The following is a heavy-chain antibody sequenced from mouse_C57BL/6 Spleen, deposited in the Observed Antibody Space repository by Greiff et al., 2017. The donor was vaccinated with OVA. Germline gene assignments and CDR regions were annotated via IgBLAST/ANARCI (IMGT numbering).Heavy chain of an antibody. CDR2: IDPETGGT. Sequence: QVQLQQSGAELVRPGASVTLSCKASGYTFTDYEMHWVKQTPVHGLEWIGAIDPETGGTAYNQKFKGKAILTADKSSSTAYMELRSLTSEDSAVYYCTRRELLRVKGEGFDYWGQGTTLTVSS. J-gene: IGHJ2*01. V-gene: IGHV1-15*01. CDR1: GYTFTDYE. CDR3: TRRELLRVKGEGFDY. D-gene: IGHD1-1*01.